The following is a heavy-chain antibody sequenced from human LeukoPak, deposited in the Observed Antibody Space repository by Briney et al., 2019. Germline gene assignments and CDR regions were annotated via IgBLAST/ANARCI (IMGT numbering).Heavy chain of an antibody. CDR2: IYTSGST. CDR1: GGSISSGSYY. CDR3: ARTTMVRGTYYMDV. J-gene: IGHJ6*03. Sequence: PSQTLSLTCTVSGGSISSGSYYWSWIRQPAGKGLEWIGRIYTSGSTNYNPSLKSRVTISVDTSKNQFSLKLSSVTAADTAVYYCARTTMVRGTYYMDVWGKGTTVTVSS. V-gene: IGHV4-61*02. D-gene: IGHD3-10*01.